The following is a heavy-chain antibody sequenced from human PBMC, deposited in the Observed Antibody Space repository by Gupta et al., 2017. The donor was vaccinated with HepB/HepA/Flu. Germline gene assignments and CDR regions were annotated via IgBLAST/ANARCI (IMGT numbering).Heavy chain of an antibody. CDR2: ISWNGDRV. Sequence: EMQLVESGGGLVQPGRSLRLSCVASGFTFDDYGMHWVRQAPGKGLEWVSGISWNGDRVGYADSVRGICTSARDNANNSLYLEMKSLRPEDTDLYYCAKDIAMEGRYVDGDHYYGMDVWGQGTTVTVSS. CDR3: AKDIAMEGRYVDGDHYYGMDV. V-gene: IGHV3-9*01. J-gene: IGHJ6*02. D-gene: IGHD3-9*01. CDR1: GFTFDDYG.